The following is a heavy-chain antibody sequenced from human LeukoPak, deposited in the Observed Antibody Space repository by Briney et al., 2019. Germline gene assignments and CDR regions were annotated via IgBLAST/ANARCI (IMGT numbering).Heavy chain of an antibody. V-gene: IGHV1-24*01. CDR3: AALAGDPNFDY. CDR1: GYTLAELS. Sequence: ASVKVSCKVSGYTLAELSMHWVRQAPGKGLEWMGGFDPEDGETIYAQKFQGRVTMTEDTSTDTAYMELNSLRSEDTAVYYCAALAGDPNFDYWGQGTLVTGSS. J-gene: IGHJ4*02. D-gene: IGHD7-27*01. CDR2: FDPEDGET.